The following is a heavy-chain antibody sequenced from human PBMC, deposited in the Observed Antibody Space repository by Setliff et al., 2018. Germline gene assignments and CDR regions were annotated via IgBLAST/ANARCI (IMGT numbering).Heavy chain of an antibody. Sequence: SETLSLTCTVSGGSVTSYYWSWIRQAAGKGLEWVGRISSNGRTNYNPSLEGRVSMSVDTSKNQISLHLTSMTTADTALYYCTRTGTYRYFDYWGQGALVTVSS. D-gene: IGHD1-1*01. CDR1: GGSVTSYY. V-gene: IGHV4-4*07. CDR3: TRTGTYRYFDY. J-gene: IGHJ4*02. CDR2: ISSNGRT.